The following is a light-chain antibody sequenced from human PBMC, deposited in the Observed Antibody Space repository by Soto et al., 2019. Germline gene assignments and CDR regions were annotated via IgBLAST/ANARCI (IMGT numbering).Light chain of an antibody. CDR2: EVR. Sequence: QSALTQPASVSGSPGQSITISCTGTSSDVGGYNHVSWYQQHPGKAPKLIIYEVRNRPSGVSNRLSGSKSGNTASLTISGLQADDEADYYSCSYTSSSIRVFGGGTQLTVL. CDR1: SSDVGGYNH. J-gene: IGLJ3*02. CDR3: CSYTSSSIRV. V-gene: IGLV2-14*01.